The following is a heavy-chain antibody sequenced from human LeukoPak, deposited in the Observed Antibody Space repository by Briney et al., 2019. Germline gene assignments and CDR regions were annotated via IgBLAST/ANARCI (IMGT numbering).Heavy chain of an antibody. CDR1: GYTFTSYD. CDR2: MNPNSGNT. Sequence: AVNVSCKASGYTFTSYDINWVRQATGQGLEWMGWMNPNSGNTGYAQTFQGRVTMTRNTSISTAYMELSSLRSEDTAVYYCARGNNYYGSGSYPTNDYWGQGALVTVSS. V-gene: IGHV1-8*01. CDR3: ARGNNYYGSGSYPTNDY. J-gene: IGHJ4*02. D-gene: IGHD3-10*01.